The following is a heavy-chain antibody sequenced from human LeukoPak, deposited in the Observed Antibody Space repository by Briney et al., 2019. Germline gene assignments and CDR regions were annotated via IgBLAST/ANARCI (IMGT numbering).Heavy chain of an antibody. D-gene: IGHD6-13*01. CDR3: ARDKLPAAGDAFDI. CDR1: GGSFSGFY. CDR2: INHSGGT. V-gene: IGHV4-34*01. Sequence: SETLSLTCAVYGGSFSGFYWSWIRQPPGKGLEWIGDINHSGGTNYNPSLKSRVTISVDTSKNQFSLKLSSVTAADTAVYYCARDKLPAAGDAFDIWGQGTMVTVSS. J-gene: IGHJ3*02.